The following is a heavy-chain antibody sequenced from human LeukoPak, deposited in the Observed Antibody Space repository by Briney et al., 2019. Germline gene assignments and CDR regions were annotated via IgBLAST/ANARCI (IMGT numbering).Heavy chain of an antibody. Sequence: GGTLRLSCAASGFTFSSYGMSWVRQAPGKGLEWVSAISGSGGSTYYADSVKGRFTISRDNSKNTLYLQMNSLRAEDTAVYYCARALWFGETFPAYWGQGTLVTVSS. D-gene: IGHD3-10*01. CDR1: GFTFSSYG. V-gene: IGHV3-23*01. CDR3: ARALWFGETFPAY. CDR2: ISGSGGST. J-gene: IGHJ4*02.